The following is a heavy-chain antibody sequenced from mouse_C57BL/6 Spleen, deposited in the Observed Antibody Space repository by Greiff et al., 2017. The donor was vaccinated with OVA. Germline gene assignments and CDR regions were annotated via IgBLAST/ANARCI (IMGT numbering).Heavy chain of an antibody. CDR2: IFPASGST. Sequence: QVQLQQSGAELVTPGASVKLSCKASGYTFTGYWIDWVKQRPGHGLEWIGGIFPASGSTKYNEKFKGKATFTAATTSNTAYIETSRLRTEDAAVDYGAKGLITTIAEEFAYWGQGTTLTVSS. V-gene: IGHV1-9*01. J-gene: IGHJ2*01. D-gene: IGHD1-1*01. CDR1: GYTFTGYW. CDR3: AKGLITTIAEEFAY.